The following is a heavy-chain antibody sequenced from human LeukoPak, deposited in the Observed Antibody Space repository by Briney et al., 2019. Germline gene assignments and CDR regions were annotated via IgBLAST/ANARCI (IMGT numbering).Heavy chain of an antibody. CDR3: ARMVATIVSYYGMDV. J-gene: IGHJ6*02. CDR2: IHYSGST. Sequence: SETLSLTCTLSGGSISSYYWSWIRQPPGKGLEWIGYIHYSGSTNYNPSLKSRVTISVGTSKNQFSLKLSSVTAAGTAVYFCARMVATIVSYYGMDVWGQGTTVTVSS. V-gene: IGHV4-59*01. D-gene: IGHD5-12*01. CDR1: GGSISSYY.